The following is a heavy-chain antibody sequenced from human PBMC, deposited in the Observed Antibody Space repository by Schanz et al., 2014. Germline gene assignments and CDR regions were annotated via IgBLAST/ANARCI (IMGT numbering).Heavy chain of an antibody. D-gene: IGHD7-27*01. J-gene: IGHJ3*02. Sequence: QVQLVESGGGLVKPGGSLRLSCAASGFIFNDYYMNWIRQAPGKGLEWLSYISRDGTTSYYADSVKGRFTISRDNAKNSLYLEMTSLRGEDTAAYYCARENLNWEAFDIWGQGTMVTVSS. CDR3: ARENLNWEAFDI. CDR2: ISRDGTTS. V-gene: IGHV3-11*01. CDR1: GFIFNDYY.